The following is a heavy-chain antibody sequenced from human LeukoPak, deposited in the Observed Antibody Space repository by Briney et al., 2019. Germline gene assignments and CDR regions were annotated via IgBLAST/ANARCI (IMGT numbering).Heavy chain of an antibody. CDR3: ARGPDCGDYCFDY. CDR1: GFTFSSYS. D-gene: IGHD4-17*01. CDR2: ISSSSSYI. V-gene: IGHV3-21*01. Sequence: PGGSLRLSCAASGFTFSSYSMNWVRQAPGKGLEWVSSISSSSSYIYYADSVKGRFTISRDNAKNSLYLQMNSLRAEDTAVYYCARGPDCGDYCFDYWGQGTLVTVSS. J-gene: IGHJ4*02.